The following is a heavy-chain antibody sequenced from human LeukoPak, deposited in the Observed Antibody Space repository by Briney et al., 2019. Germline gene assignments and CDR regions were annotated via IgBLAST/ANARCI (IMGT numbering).Heavy chain of an antibody. V-gene: IGHV3-7*05. D-gene: IGHD4-17*01. Sequence: PGGSLRLSCEASEFIFSKYWMSWVRQAPEKGLESVARINQDGTEKYSVDSVKGRFTISRDNAKNSLYLQINNVKAEDTAVYYCARTSVNSLWDDAFDIWGQGTMVTVSS. CDR1: EFIFSKYW. CDR3: ARTSVNSLWDDAFDI. J-gene: IGHJ3*02. CDR2: INQDGTEK.